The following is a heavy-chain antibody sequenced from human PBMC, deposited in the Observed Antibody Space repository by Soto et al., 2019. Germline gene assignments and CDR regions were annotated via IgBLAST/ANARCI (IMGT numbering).Heavy chain of an antibody. J-gene: IGHJ4*02. CDR3: ASPYDSSGYYYLY. V-gene: IGHV3-53*01. D-gene: IGHD3-22*01. Sequence: GGSLRLSCAASGFTVSSNYMSWVRQAPGKGLEWVSVIYSGGSTYYADSVKGRFTISRDNSKNTLYLQMNSLRAEDTAVYYCASPYDSSGYYYLYWGQGTLVTVSS. CDR1: GFTVSSNY. CDR2: IYSGGST.